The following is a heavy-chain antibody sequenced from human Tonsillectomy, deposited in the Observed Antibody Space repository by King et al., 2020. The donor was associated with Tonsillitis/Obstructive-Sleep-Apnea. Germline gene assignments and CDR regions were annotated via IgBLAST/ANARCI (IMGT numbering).Heavy chain of an antibody. CDR3: ARGGSVMPAAIQFDP. V-gene: IGHV1-18*01. J-gene: IGHJ5*02. D-gene: IGHD2-2*01. Sequence: VQLVQSGAEVKMPGASVKVSCKASGYTFSSYGLNWVRQAPGQGLEWMGWVNPNSGNTKYAQKFQGRVTMTTDTSTSTSYMELRRLRYYDTAVYYCARGGSVMPAAIQFDPWGQGTMVTVSS. CDR1: GYTFSSYG. CDR2: VNPNSGNT.